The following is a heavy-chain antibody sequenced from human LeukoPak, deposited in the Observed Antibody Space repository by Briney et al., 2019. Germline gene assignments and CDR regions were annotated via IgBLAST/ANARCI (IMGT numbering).Heavy chain of an antibody. CDR1: GFTFSSYA. CDR3: AKDDRNSTIFGVVNYYMDV. Sequence: PGGSLRLSCAASGFTFSSYAMSWVRQAPGKGLEWVSAISGSGGSTYYADSVKGRFTISRDNSKNTLYLQMNSLRAEDTAVYYCAKDDRNSTIFGVVNYYMDVWGKGTTVTVSS. CDR2: ISGSGGST. V-gene: IGHV3-23*01. J-gene: IGHJ6*03. D-gene: IGHD3-3*01.